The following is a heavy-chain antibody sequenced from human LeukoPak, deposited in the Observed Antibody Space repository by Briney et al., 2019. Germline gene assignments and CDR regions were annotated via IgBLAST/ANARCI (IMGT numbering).Heavy chain of an antibody. D-gene: IGHD3-3*01. Sequence: PGGSLRLSCAASGFTFGSYAMSWVRQAPGKGLEWVSAISGSGGSTYCADSVKGRFTISRDNSKNTLYLQMNSLRAEDTAVYYCARDGGDYDFWSGYNTLYYFDYWGQGTLVTVSS. J-gene: IGHJ4*02. CDR1: GFTFGSYA. V-gene: IGHV3-23*01. CDR3: ARDGGDYDFWSGYNTLYYFDY. CDR2: ISGSGGST.